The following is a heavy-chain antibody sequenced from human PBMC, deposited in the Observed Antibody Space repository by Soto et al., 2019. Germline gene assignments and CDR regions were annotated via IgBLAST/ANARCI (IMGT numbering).Heavy chain of an antibody. J-gene: IGHJ4*02. CDR2: MNSNSGNT. Sequence: ASVKVSCKASGYTFTSYDINWVRQATGQGLEWMGWMNSNSGNTGYAQKFQGRVTMTRDTSTSTVYMELSSLRSEDTAVYYCAREQDFWSGWIWGQGTLVTVSS. V-gene: IGHV1-8*01. CDR3: AREQDFWSGWI. CDR1: GYTFTSYD. D-gene: IGHD3-3*01.